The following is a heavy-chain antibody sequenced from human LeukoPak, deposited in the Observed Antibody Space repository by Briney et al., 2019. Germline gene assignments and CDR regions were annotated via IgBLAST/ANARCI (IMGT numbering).Heavy chain of an antibody. CDR1: GGSISSYY. CDR3: ARRRTRPEAFDI. Sequence: SETLSLTCTVCGGSISSYYWTWMRQHPGKGLEWIGYIYHSGSTNYNPSLRSRVTISVDTSKNLFSLKLSSVTAADTAVYYCARRRTRPEAFDIWGQGTMVTVSS. D-gene: IGHD6-6*01. CDR2: IYHSGST. J-gene: IGHJ3*02. V-gene: IGHV4-59*01.